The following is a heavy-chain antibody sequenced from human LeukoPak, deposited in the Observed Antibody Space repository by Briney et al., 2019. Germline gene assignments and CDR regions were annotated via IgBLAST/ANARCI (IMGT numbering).Heavy chain of an antibody. CDR2: IYHSGST. CDR3: ARHGSGFHTGIFYYYYMDV. D-gene: IGHD3-3*01. CDR1: GTSISSISYY. V-gene: IGHV4-39*01. J-gene: IGHJ6*03. Sequence: SETLSLICTVSGTSISSISYYWGWIRQPPGKGLEWIGGIYHSGSTYSNPSLKSRVTISVDTSKNQFSLKLSSVTAADTAVYYCARHGSGFHTGIFYYYYMDVWGKGTTVTVSS.